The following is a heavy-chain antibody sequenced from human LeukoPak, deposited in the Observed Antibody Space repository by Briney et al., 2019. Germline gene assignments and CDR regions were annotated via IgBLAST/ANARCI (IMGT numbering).Heavy chain of an antibody. CDR1: GFTFSTYN. D-gene: IGHD2-2*01. CDR3: ARVRGRAYQLYYYYYYMDV. J-gene: IGHJ6*03. Sequence: GGSLRLSCAASGFTFSTYNMNWVRQAPGKGLEWVSSISSSSSYIYYADSVKGRFTIPRDNAKNSLYLQMNSLRAEDTAVYYCARVRGRAYQLYYYYYYMDVWGKGTTVTVSS. V-gene: IGHV3-21*01. CDR2: ISSSSSYI.